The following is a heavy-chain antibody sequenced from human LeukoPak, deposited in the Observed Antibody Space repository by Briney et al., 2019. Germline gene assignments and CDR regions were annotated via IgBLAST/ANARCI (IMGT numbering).Heavy chain of an antibody. CDR3: ARDRKSRAAGTEGNNYYYYYMDV. CDR2: INPNSGGT. CDR1: GYSFTSYG. D-gene: IGHD6-13*01. J-gene: IGHJ6*03. V-gene: IGHV1-2*06. Sequence: ASVKVSCKASGYSFTSYGVSWVRQAPGQGLEWMGRINPNSGGTNYAQKFQGRVTMTRDTSISTAYMELSRLRSDDTAVYYCARDRKSRAAGTEGNNYYYYYMDVWGKGTTVTVSS.